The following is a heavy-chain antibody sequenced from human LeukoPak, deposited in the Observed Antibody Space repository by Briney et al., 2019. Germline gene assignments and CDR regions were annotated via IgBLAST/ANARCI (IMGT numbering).Heavy chain of an antibody. V-gene: IGHV3-11*01. Sequence: GGSLRLSCAASGFTFSDYYMSWIRQAPGKGLEGVSYISSSGSTIYYADSVKGRFTISRDNAKNALYLQMNSLRADDTAVYYCASPLYAFWSGYYSAPPCAYWGQGTLVTVSS. CDR1: GFTFSDYY. CDR2: ISSSGSTI. D-gene: IGHD3-3*01. CDR3: ASPLYAFWSGYYSAPPCAY. J-gene: IGHJ4*02.